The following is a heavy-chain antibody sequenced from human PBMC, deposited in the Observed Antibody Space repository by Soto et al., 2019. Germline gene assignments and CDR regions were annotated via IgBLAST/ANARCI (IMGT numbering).Heavy chain of an antibody. D-gene: IGHD3-10*01. Sequence: ASVKVSCKASGYTFTGYYMHWVRQAPGQGLEWMGWIATYNSNKNYAQKFQGRLTLTTDTSTSTGYMELKSLEYDDTAVYYCARVLRGVVNWFDPWGQGTLVTVSS. CDR2: IATYNSNK. CDR1: GYTFTGYY. J-gene: IGHJ5*02. CDR3: ARVLRGVVNWFDP. V-gene: IGHV1-18*04.